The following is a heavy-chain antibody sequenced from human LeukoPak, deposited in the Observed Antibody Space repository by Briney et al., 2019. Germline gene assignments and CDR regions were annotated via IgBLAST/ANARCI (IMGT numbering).Heavy chain of an antibody. CDR2: ISSSSSYI. CDR3: ARDPESFLWFGEFLSPHRIYGMDV. Sequence: KSGGSLRLSCAASGFTFSSYWMNWVRQAPGKGLEWVSSISSSSSYIYYADSVKGRFTISRDNAKNSLYLQMNSLRAEDTAVYYCARDPESFLWFGEFLSPHRIYGMDVWGQGTTVTVSS. J-gene: IGHJ6*02. D-gene: IGHD3-10*01. CDR1: GFTFSSYW. V-gene: IGHV3-21*01.